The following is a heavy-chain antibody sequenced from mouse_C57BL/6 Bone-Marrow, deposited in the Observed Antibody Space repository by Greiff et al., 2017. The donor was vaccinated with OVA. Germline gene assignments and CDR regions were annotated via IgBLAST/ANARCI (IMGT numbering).Heavy chain of an antibody. V-gene: IGHV1-59*01. Sequence: VQLQQPGAELVRPGTSVKLSCKASGYTFTSYWMPWVKQRPGQGLEWIGVIDPSASYTNYNQTFKGKATLTVDTSSSTAYMQLSSLTSEDSAVYDCARGGCYWGQGTTLTVSS. J-gene: IGHJ2*01. CDR3: ARGGCY. CDR1: GYTFTSYW. CDR2: IDPSASYT.